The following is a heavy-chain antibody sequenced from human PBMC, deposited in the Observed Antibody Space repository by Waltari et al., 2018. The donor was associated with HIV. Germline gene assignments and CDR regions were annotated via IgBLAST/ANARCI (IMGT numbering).Heavy chain of an antibody. J-gene: IGHJ3*01. CDR2: INPNNGGT. D-gene: IGHD4-17*01. CDR3: ARDAGRTVSTPDAFDV. Sequence: QVQLVQSGAEVKRPGASVKVSCPTSGYSFTAYSQHWVRQAPGQGLEWMGWINPNNGGTDYAQNFRDWVTMTTDTSIATAYLELHSLKSDDTAVYFCARDAGRTVSTPDAFDVWGRGTMVTVSS. V-gene: IGHV1-2*04. CDR1: GYSFTAYS.